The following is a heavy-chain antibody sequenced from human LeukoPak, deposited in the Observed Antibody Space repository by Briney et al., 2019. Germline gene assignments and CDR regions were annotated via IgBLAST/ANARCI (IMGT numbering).Heavy chain of an antibody. CDR3: AKGVVRYSYVAGDY. Sequence: GGSLRLSCAASGFTFSSYAMSWVRQAPGKGLEWVSAVSGSGGSTYYADSVKSRFTISRDNSKNTLYLQMNSLRAEDTAVYYCAKGVVRYSYVAGDYWGQGTLVTVSS. J-gene: IGHJ4*02. V-gene: IGHV3-23*01. CDR1: GFTFSSYA. CDR2: VSGSGGST. D-gene: IGHD5-18*01.